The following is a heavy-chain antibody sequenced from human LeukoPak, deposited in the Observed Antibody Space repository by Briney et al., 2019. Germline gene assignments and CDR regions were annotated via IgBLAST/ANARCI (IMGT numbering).Heavy chain of an antibody. CDR2: IHYSGNT. CDR3: ARLDTAIIIDY. D-gene: IGHD5-18*01. J-gene: IGHJ4*02. Sequence: ASETLSLTCTVSGGSISSDSYYWGWIRQPPGKGLEWIGTIHYSGNTYYNPSLKSRVTISVDTSKNQFSLRLNFVTATDTAVYYCARLDTAIIIDYWGQGTLVTVSS. CDR1: GGSISSDSYY. V-gene: IGHV4-39*01.